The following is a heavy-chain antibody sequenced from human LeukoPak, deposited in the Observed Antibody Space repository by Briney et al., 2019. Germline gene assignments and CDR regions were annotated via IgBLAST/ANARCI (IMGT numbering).Heavy chain of an antibody. CDR1: GFTFSSYG. D-gene: IGHD5-18*01. V-gene: IGHV3-33*01. CDR2: IWYDGSNK. J-gene: IGHJ4*02. Sequence: GGSLRLSCAAAGFTFSSYGMHWVRQAPGKGLEWVAVIWYDGSNKYYADSVKGRFTISRDNSKNTLYLQMNSLRAEDTAVYYCVRVTHSSYSYGYGHGDYWGQGTLVTVSS. CDR3: VRVTHSSYSYGYGHGDY.